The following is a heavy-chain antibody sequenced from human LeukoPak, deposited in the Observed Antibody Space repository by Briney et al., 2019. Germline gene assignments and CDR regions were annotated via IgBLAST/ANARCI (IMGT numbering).Heavy chain of an antibody. D-gene: IGHD3-22*01. J-gene: IGHJ4*02. V-gene: IGHV3-23*01. CDR3: AKRNYYDGWPFDY. CDR1: GFTFSSYA. CDR2: ISGSGGST. Sequence: PGGSLRLSCAASGFTFSSYAMSWVRPAPGKGLEWVSTISGSGGSTYYADSVKGRFTISRDNSKNTLYLQMNSLRAEDTAVYYCAKRNYYDGWPFDYWGQGTLVTVSS.